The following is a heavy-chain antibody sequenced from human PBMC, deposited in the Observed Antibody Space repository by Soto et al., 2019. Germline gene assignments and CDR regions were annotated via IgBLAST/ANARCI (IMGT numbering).Heavy chain of an antibody. CDR1: GYSFTKYD. Sequence: QVQLVQSGAEVRKPGASVKVSCKASGYSFTKYDIAWVRQATGQGLEWMGWMNPNSANTGFAQKFQGRVTMTGDTSITPAYMELNSLTSEDTAVYYCVGAIRDQLLSDYWGQGTLVTVSS. J-gene: IGHJ4*02. V-gene: IGHV1-8*01. CDR2: MNPNSANT. D-gene: IGHD1-26*01. CDR3: VGAIRDQLLSDY.